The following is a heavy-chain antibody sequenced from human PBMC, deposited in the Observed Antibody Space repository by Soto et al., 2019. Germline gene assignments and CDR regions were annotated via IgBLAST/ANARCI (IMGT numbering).Heavy chain of an antibody. D-gene: IGHD2-2*02. CDR3: ARGGYCSSTSCYTYYYYGMDV. CDR2: IWYDGSNK. V-gene: IGHV3-33*01. Sequence: QVQLVESGGGVVQPGRSLRLSCAASGFTFSSYGMHWVRQAPGKGLEWVAVIWYDGSNKYYADYVKGRFTISRDNSKNTLYLQMNSLRAEDTAVYYCARGGYCSSTSCYTYYYYGMDVWGQGTTVTVSS. CDR1: GFTFSSYG. J-gene: IGHJ6*02.